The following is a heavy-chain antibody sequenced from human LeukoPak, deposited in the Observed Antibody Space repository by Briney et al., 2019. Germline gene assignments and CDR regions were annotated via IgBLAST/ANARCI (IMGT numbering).Heavy chain of an antibody. J-gene: IGHJ3*01. CDR2: INPNSGGT. Sequence: ASVKVSCNASGYTFTGYYMHRVRQAPGQGLEWMGWINPNSGGTNYAQKFQGRVTMTRDTSISTAYMELSRLRSDDTAVYYCARDLLLDTAMVRSLWGQGTMVTVSS. CDR1: GYTFTGYY. D-gene: IGHD5-18*01. CDR3: ARDLLLDTAMVRSL. V-gene: IGHV1-2*02.